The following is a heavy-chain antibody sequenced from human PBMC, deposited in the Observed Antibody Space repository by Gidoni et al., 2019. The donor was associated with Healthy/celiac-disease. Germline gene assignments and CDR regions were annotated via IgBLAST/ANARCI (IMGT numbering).Heavy chain of an antibody. CDR1: GYLISSGYY. J-gene: IGHJ6*02. CDR2: LYHGGIT. V-gene: IGHV4-38-2*02. D-gene: IGHD2-15*01. Sequence: QVQLQESGPGLVKPSETLSLTCAVSGYLISSGYYWGWIRQPPGKGRAWIVSLYHGGITYYNPSLKSRVTISVDTSKNQFSLKLSSVTAADTAVYYCAREDCSGGSCFPYYYYGMDVWGQGTTVTVSS. CDR3: AREDCSGGSCFPYYYYGMDV.